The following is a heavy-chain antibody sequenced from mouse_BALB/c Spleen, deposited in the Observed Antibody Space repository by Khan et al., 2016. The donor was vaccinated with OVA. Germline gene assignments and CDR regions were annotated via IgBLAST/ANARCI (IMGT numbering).Heavy chain of an antibody. J-gene: IGHJ3*01. D-gene: IGHD2-14*01. CDR1: GYTFTSYD. Sequence: QVQLKQSGAELVKPGTSVKLSCKATGYTFTSYDINWVRQRPEQGLDWIGWIFPGDGSTKYNEKFKGKATLTTDKSSSTAYMQLSRLTSEDSAVYFWARGGYGGFAYWGQGTLVTVSA. CDR2: IFPGDGST. V-gene: IGHV1-85*01. CDR3: ARGGYGGFAY.